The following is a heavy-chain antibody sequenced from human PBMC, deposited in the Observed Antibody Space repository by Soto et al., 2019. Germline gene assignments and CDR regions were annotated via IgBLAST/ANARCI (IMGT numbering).Heavy chain of an antibody. D-gene: IGHD3-22*01. V-gene: IGHV3-30*18. Sequence: GGSLRLSCAASGFTFSSYGMHWVRQAPGKGLEWVAVISYDGSNKYYADSVKGRFTISRDNSKNTLYLQMNSLRAEDTAVYYCEKEDDSSGYFQHKYFDYWGQGTLVTVSS. CDR3: EKEDDSSGYFQHKYFDY. J-gene: IGHJ4*02. CDR1: GFTFSSYG. CDR2: ISYDGSNK.